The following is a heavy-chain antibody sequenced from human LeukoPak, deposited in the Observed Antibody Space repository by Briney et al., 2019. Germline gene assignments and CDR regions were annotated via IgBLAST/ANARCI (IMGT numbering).Heavy chain of an antibody. Sequence: SETLSLTCTVSGGSISSGSYYWSWIRQPAGKGLGWIGRIYTSGSTNYNPSLKSRVTISVDTSKNQFSLKLSSVTAADTAVYYCARSTMIEENWFDPWGQGTLVTASS. J-gene: IGHJ5*02. CDR1: GGSISSGSYY. CDR2: IYTSGST. V-gene: IGHV4-61*02. D-gene: IGHD3-22*01. CDR3: ARSTMIEENWFDP.